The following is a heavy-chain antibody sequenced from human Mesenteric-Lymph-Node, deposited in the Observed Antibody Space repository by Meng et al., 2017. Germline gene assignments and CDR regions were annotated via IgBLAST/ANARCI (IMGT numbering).Heavy chain of an antibody. D-gene: IGHD2-15*01. CDR2: INPNSGGT. CDR1: GYTSSGYY. V-gene: IGHV1-2*02. CDR3: ARTLYCSGGSCYGDLYYYGMGV. Sequence: SVKLSCKASGYTSSGYYMHWVRHAPGQGLEWRGWINPNSGGTNYAQKFQGRVTMTRDTSISTAYMELSRLRSEDTAVYYCARTLYCSGGSCYGDLYYYGMGVWGQGTTVTVSS. J-gene: IGHJ6*02.